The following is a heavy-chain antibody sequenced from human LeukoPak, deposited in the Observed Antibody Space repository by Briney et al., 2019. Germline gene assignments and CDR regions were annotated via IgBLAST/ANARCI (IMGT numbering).Heavy chain of an antibody. CDR1: GYTFTGYY. CDR3: ARVDAASLAVHY. V-gene: IGHV1-2*02. Sequence: ASVKVSCKASGYTFTGYYLNWVRQAPGQGLEWMGRINPNSGGTNSGQKFQGRVTMTRDTSISTAYLELSSLTFDDTAVYYCARVDAASLAVHYWGQGTLVTVCS. D-gene: IGHD6-13*01. CDR2: INPNSGGT. J-gene: IGHJ4*02.